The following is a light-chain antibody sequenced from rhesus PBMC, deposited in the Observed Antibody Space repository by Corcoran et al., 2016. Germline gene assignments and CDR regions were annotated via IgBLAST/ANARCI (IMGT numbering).Light chain of an antibody. V-gene: IGKV1-66*01. CDR1: RNINNF. CDR3: QRYNNYPLT. Sequence: DIQMTQSPSSLSASVGDRVTITCRAGRNINNFLSWYQQKPGKAPRPLIFSASSLEKGVPSRFSGNGSGTDYTLTISSLQPEDIATYYCQRYNNYPLTFGGGTKVEIK. CDR2: SAS. J-gene: IGKJ4*01.